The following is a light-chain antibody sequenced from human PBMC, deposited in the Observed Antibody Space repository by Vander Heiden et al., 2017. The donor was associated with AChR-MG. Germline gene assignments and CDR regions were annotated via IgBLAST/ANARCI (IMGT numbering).Light chain of an antibody. V-gene: IGKV3-20*01. Sequence: EIVLTQSPGTLSLSPGERAILSCRASQSVSSNYLAWYQQKPGQAPRLLIYGASSRATGIPDRFSVSGSGIDFSLTISRLEPEDFAVYYCQQYGNSPRTFGQGTKLEIK. J-gene: IGKJ2*01. CDR3: QQYGNSPRT. CDR2: GAS. CDR1: QSVSSNY.